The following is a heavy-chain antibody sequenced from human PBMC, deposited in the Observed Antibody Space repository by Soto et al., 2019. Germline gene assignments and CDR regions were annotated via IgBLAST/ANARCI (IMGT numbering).Heavy chain of an antibody. J-gene: IGHJ6*03. D-gene: IGHD3-10*01. CDR2: FDPEDGET. CDR1: GFTFTRYA. CDR3: ATGGSGSSHRGGYYYYYMDV. Sequence: GASVKVSCKTSGFTFTRYAIHWVRQAPGKGLEWMGGFDPEDGETIYAQKFQGRVTMTEDTSTDTAYMELSSLRSEDTAVYYCATGGSGSSHRGGYYYYYMDVWGKGTTVTVSS. V-gene: IGHV1-24*01.